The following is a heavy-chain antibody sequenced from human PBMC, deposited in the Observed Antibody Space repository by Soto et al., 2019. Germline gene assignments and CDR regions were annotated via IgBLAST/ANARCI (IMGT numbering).Heavy chain of an antibody. Sequence: QVQLVQSGAEMKKPGSSVNVSCKASGGTFSSYTISWVRQAPGQGLEWVGRIIPLLRIANYAQKFQGRVTITADRSSGTAYMDLRNLTSDDTAVYFCARETPALKGDAYDVWDQGTMVIVSS. CDR1: GGTFSSYT. V-gene: IGHV1-69*08. CDR2: IIPLLRIA. CDR3: ARETPALKGDAYDV. J-gene: IGHJ3*01.